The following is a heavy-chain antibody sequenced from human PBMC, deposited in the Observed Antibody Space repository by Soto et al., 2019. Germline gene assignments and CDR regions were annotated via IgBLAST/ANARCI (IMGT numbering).Heavy chain of an antibody. CDR1: GYTFTSYY. CDR2: INPSGGST. CDR3: AREGGDYYDSSGYYWHDWFDP. D-gene: IGHD3-22*01. J-gene: IGHJ5*02. V-gene: IGHV1-46*01. Sequence: QVQLVQSGAEVKKPGASVKVSCKASGYTFTSYYMHWVRQAPGQGLEWMGIINPSGGSTSYAQKFQGRVTMTRDTSTSTVYMELSSLRSEDTAVYYCAREGGDYYDSSGYYWHDWFDPWGQGTLVTVSS.